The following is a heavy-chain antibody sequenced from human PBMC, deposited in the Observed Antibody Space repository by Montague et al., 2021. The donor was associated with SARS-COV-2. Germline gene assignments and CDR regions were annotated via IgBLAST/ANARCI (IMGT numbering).Heavy chain of an antibody. V-gene: IGHV4-59*01. CDR2: LSPTCAS. D-gene: IGHD2-2*01. Sequence: SETLSLTCTVSVHSISRCSWGWIRRPPVWRLDTVAYLSPTCASNYNPSLKSRVTISVDTSTNHFTLRLSSVTAADTAVYYCANFRRTQLLFGTLYYGMDVWGQGTTVTVSS. J-gene: IGHJ6*02. CDR3: ANFRRTQLLFGTLYYGMDV. CDR1: VHSISRCS.